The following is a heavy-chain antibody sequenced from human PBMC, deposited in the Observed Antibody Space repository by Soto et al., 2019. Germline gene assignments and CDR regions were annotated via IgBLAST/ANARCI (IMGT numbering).Heavy chain of an antibody. Sequence: QVQLVQSGAEVKKPGASVKVSCKASGYTFTSYGISWVRQAPGQGLEWMGWISAYNGNTNYAQKLQGRVTMTTDTSTSTAYMELRSLRSDDTAVYNCARDLRRQDLGYCSSTSCSSLGYWGQGTLVTVSS. CDR1: GYTFTSYG. J-gene: IGHJ4*02. V-gene: IGHV1-18*01. CDR3: ARDLRRQDLGYCSSTSCSSLGY. D-gene: IGHD2-2*01. CDR2: ISAYNGNT.